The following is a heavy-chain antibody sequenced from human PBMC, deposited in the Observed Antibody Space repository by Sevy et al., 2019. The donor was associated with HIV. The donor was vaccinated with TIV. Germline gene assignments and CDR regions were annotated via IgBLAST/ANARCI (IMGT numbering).Heavy chain of an antibody. Sequence: LSLTCAASGFTFSSYWMSWVRQAPGKGLEWVATMKQDGSEKYYVDSVKGRFTISRDNAKNSLYLQMNILRAEDTAVYYCVREGLGGYTYSLDSWGQGTLVTVSS. D-gene: IGHD5-18*01. CDR1: GFTFSSYW. J-gene: IGHJ4*02. CDR2: MKQDGSEK. CDR3: VREGLGGYTYSLDS. V-gene: IGHV3-7*01.